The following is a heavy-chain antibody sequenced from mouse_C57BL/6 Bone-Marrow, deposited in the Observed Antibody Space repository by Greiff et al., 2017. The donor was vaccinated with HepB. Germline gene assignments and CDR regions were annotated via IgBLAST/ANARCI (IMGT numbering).Heavy chain of an antibody. CDR1: GYSITSDY. CDR3: VLSAYYSNYPFAY. V-gene: IGHV3-8*01. CDR2: ISYSGST. Sequence: DVQLQESGPGLAKPSQTLSLTCSVTGYSITSDYWNWIRKFPGNKLEYMGYISYSGSTYYNPSLKSRISITRDTSKNQYYLQLNSVTTEDTATYYCVLSAYYSNYPFAYWGQGTLVTVSA. J-gene: IGHJ3*01. D-gene: IGHD2-5*01.